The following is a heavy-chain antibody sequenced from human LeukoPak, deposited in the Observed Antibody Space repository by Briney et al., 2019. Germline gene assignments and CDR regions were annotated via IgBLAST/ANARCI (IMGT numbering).Heavy chain of an antibody. CDR2: INPNSGET. D-gene: IGHD4-11*01. CDR1: GYTFTYYY. Sequence: ASVKVSCKTSGYTFTYYYIHLMRQAPGQGLEWMGWINPNSGETNSAQKFQGRVTMTGDTSISTAYMELRRVTSGDTAVPYCARDRDYSNTERGFDYWGQGTLVTVSS. CDR3: ARDRDYSNTERGFDY. J-gene: IGHJ4*02. V-gene: IGHV1-2*02.